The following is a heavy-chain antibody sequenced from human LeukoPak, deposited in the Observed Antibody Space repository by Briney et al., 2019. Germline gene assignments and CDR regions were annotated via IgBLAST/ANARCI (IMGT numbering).Heavy chain of an antibody. Sequence: GGSLRLSCAASGFTFSSYSMNWVRQAPGKGLEWVSSISSSSSYIYYADSVKGRFTISRDNAKNSLYLQMNSLRAEDTALYYCAVIAAAGTSAWYYFDYWGQGTLVTVSS. D-gene: IGHD6-13*01. J-gene: IGHJ4*02. CDR2: ISSSSSYI. CDR3: AVIAAAGTSAWYYFDY. CDR1: GFTFSSYS. V-gene: IGHV3-21*04.